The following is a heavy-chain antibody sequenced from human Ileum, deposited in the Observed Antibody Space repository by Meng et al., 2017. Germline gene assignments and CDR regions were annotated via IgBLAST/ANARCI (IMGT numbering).Heavy chain of an antibody. CDR3: ARQPTGYPNWFDP. CDR2: IYYTGTT. V-gene: IGHV4-39*07. CDR1: GGSISSTSSGYC. Sequence: GSLRLSCIVSGGSISSTSSGYCWGWIRQPPGKGLEWIGSIYYTGTTYYNPSLESRVTISIDTSKNQFSLKLTSITAADTAVYYCARQPTGYPNWFDPWGQGTRVTVSS. D-gene: IGHD3-9*01. J-gene: IGHJ5*02.